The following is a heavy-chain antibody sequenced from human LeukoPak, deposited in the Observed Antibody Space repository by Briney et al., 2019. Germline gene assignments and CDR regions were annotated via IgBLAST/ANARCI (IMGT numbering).Heavy chain of an antibody. CDR3: AKDRTSIRLVEIATMVY. D-gene: IGHD5-24*01. CDR2: ISGSGGST. V-gene: IGHV3-23*01. Sequence: RSGGSLRLSCAASGFTFSSYAMSWVRQAPGKGLEWVSAISGSGGSTYYADSVKGRFTISRDNSKNTLYLQMNSLRAEDTAVYYCAKDRTSIRLVEIATMVYWGQGTLVTVSS. J-gene: IGHJ4*02. CDR1: GFTFSSYA.